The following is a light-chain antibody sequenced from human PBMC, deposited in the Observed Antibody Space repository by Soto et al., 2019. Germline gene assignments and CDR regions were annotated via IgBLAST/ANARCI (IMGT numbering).Light chain of an antibody. CDR3: QQYGDWPLT. J-gene: IGKJ4*01. CDR2: ATS. Sequence: EIVLTQSPATLSVSPEERATLSCRASQSVGNNFAWYQQKPGQAPRLLIFATSTRATGVPARFSGSGSGTEFTLTISSLQSEDFALYYCQQYGDWPLTFGGGAKVEIE. V-gene: IGKV3-15*01. CDR1: QSVGNN.